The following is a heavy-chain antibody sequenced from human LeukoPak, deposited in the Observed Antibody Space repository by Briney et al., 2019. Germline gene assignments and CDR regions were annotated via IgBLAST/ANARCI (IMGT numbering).Heavy chain of an antibody. Sequence: GGSLRISCSASGFTFSNYAMHWVRQAPGKGLEYVSAISSNGGSTYYADSVKGRFTISRDNSKNTLYLQMSSLRAEDTAVYYCVKPYSGSYYREYYFDYWGQGTLVTVSS. CDR2: ISSNGGST. V-gene: IGHV3-64D*06. D-gene: IGHD1-26*01. J-gene: IGHJ4*02. CDR1: GFTFSNYA. CDR3: VKPYSGSYYREYYFDY.